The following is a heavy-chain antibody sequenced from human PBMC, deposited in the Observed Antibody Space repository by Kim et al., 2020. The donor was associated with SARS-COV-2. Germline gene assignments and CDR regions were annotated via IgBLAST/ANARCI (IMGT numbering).Heavy chain of an antibody. CDR3: ARGPVGIVVPRLWYFDL. Sequence: VKGRFTISRDNAKNSLYLQMNSLRAEDTAVYYCARGPVGIVVPRLWYFDLWGRGTLVTVSS. J-gene: IGHJ2*01. D-gene: IGHD2-21*01. V-gene: IGHV3-11*04.